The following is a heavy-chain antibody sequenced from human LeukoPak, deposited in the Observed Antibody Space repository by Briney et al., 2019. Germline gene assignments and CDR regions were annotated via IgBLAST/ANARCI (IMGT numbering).Heavy chain of an antibody. D-gene: IGHD3-3*01. V-gene: IGHV3-21*01. J-gene: IGHJ6*02. CDR2: ISSSSSYI. CDR3: ARGADYDFWSGSPFPYYYYGMDV. CDR1: GFTFSSYS. Sequence: GGSLRLSCAASGFTFSSYSMNWVRQAPGKGLEWVSSISSSSSYIYYADSVKGRFTISRDNAKNSLYLQMNSLRAEDTAVYYCARGADYDFWSGSPFPYYYYGMDVWGQGTTVTVSS.